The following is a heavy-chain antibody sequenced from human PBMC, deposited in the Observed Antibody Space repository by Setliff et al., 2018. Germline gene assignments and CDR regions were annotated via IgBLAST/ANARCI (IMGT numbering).Heavy chain of an antibody. J-gene: IGHJ4*02. CDR1: GGSISSGTYY. CDR3: ARDNTMVGATDY. V-gene: IGHV4-61*02. CDR2: LHTSGSI. D-gene: IGHD1-26*01. Sequence: SETLSLTCTVSGGSISSGTYYWSWIRQPAGKGLEWIGRLHTSGSIDYNPSLKSRVTISVDTSKNQFSLRLRSVTAADTAEYFCARDNTMVGATDYWGLGTLVTVSS.